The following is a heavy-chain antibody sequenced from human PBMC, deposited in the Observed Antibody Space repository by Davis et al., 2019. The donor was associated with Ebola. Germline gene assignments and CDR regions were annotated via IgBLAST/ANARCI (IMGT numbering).Heavy chain of an antibody. Sequence: GGSLRLSCAASGFTFSTYTMPWVRQAPGKGLEWVSSISISSAFIYYADSVKGRFTISRDNAKKSLYLEMNNVKLEDAASYYCAKDKGSGYYNEANMNNFYYYYAMDVWGKGTTVTVSS. D-gene: IGHD5-12*01. CDR2: ISISSAFI. CDR1: GFTFSTYT. CDR3: AKDKGSGYYNEANMNNFYYYYAMDV. V-gene: IGHV3-21*04. J-gene: IGHJ6*04.